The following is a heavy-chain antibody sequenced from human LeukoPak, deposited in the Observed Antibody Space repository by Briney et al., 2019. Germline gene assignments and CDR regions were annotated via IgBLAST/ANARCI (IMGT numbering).Heavy chain of an antibody. V-gene: IGHV3-74*01. J-gene: IGHJ4*02. CDR2: INSDGSST. D-gene: IGHD1-26*01. CDR3: AREIPGNYFDY. CDR1: GFTFSSYA. Sequence: PGGSLRLSCAASGFTFSSYAMHWVRQAPGKGLEWVSRINSDGSSTSYADSVKGRFTISRDNAKNTLYLQMNSLRAEDTAVYYCAREIPGNYFDYWGQGTLVTVSS.